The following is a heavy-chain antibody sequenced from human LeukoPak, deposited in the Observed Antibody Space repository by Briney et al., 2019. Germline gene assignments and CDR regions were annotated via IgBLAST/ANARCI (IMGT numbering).Heavy chain of an antibody. Sequence: PGRSLRLSCAASGFTFSSYAMHWVRQAPGKGLEWVAVISYDGSNKYYADSVKGRFTISRDNSKNTLYLQMNSLRAEDTAVYYCARINDALEMAELDYWGQGTLVTVSS. CDR3: ARINDALEMAELDY. D-gene: IGHD5-24*01. CDR1: GFTFSSYA. CDR2: ISYDGSNK. J-gene: IGHJ4*02. V-gene: IGHV3-30-3*01.